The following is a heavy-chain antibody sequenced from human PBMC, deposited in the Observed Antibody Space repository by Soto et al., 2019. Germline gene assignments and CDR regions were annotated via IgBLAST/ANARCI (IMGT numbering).Heavy chain of an antibody. D-gene: IGHD5-18*01. Sequence: KGLEWVANIKQEGSEKFYADSVKGRFTISRDYSKNTLNLQMNSLRAKDTAVFYCAKDRRGYSSGALMACRGQGSPVTVSS. CDR3: AKDRRGYSSGALMAC. CDR2: IKQEGSEK. V-gene: IGHV3-7*01. J-gene: IGHJ4*02.